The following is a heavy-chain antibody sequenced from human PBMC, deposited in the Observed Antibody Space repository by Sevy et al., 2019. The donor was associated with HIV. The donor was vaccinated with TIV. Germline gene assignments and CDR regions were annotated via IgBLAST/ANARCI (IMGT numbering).Heavy chain of an antibody. J-gene: IGHJ4*02. CDR3: ARDSAFLMEWLPLDY. CDR1: GYTFTGYY. CDR2: INPNSGGT. V-gene: IGHV1-2*06. Sequence: ATVKVSCKASGYTFTGYYMHWVRQAPGQGLEWMGRINPNSGGTNYAQKFQGRVTMTRDTSISTAYMELSRLRSVDTAVYYCARDSAFLMEWLPLDYWGQGTPVRVSS. D-gene: IGHD3-3*01.